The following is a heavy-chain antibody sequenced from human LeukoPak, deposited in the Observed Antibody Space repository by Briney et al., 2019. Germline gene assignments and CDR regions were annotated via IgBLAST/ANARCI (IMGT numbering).Heavy chain of an antibody. CDR1: GFTFSNAW. CDR2: IKSKTDGGTT. V-gene: IGHV3-15*01. Sequence: GGSLRLSCAASGFTFSNAWMSWVRHAPGKGLEWVGRIKSKTDGGTTDYAAPVKGRFTISRDDSKNTLYLQMNSLKTGDTAVYYCTTRITMIVVVTDAFDIWGQGTMVTVSS. D-gene: IGHD3-22*01. J-gene: IGHJ3*02. CDR3: TTRITMIVVVTDAFDI.